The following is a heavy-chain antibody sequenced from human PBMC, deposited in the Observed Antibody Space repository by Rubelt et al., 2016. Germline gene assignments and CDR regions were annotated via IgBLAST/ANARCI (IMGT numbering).Heavy chain of an antibody. D-gene: IGHD2-15*01. J-gene: IGHJ5*02. CDR2: IYYSGST. Sequence: QVQLQESGPGLVKPSETLSLTCTVSGGSISSYYWSWIRQPPGKGLEWIGYIYYSGSTNYNPSLKSRVTISVDTSKNQFSLKLSSVTAADTAVYYCAREVLPGGTRDCSGGSCYSDWFDPWGQGTLVTVSS. CDR1: GGSISSYY. V-gene: IGHV4-59*01. CDR3: AREVLPGGTRDCSGGSCYSDWFDP.